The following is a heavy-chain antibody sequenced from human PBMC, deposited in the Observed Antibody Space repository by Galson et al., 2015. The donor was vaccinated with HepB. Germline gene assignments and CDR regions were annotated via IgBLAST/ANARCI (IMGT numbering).Heavy chain of an antibody. J-gene: IGHJ5*02. CDR3: ATDERGGFDP. D-gene: IGHD3-10*01. Sequence: SVKVSCKVSGYTLTELSMNWVRQAPGKGLEWMGGFDPEDGETIYAQKFQGRVTMTEDTSTDTAHMELSSLRSEDTAVYYCATDERGGFDPWGQGTLVTVSS. CDR2: FDPEDGET. V-gene: IGHV1-24*01. CDR1: GYTLTELS.